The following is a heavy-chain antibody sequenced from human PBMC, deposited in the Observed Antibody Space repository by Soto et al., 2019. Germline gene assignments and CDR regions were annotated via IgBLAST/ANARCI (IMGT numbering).Heavy chain of an antibody. J-gene: IGHJ5*02. CDR1: GFSFTGYY. D-gene: IGHD6-6*01. V-gene: IGHV1-2*02. CDR3: AKDLTRQLAYWLDP. Sequence: ASVKVSCKASGFSFTGYYIHWLLQPPGQGLEWMGWINAHSGGTEYAQKFQGRVTLTRDTSIATAYLTLTSLTSDDTALYYCAKDLTRQLAYWLDPWGQGTQVTVSS. CDR2: INAHSGGT.